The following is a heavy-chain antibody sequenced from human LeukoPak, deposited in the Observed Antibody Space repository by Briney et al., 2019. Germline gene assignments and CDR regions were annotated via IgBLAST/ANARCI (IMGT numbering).Heavy chain of an antibody. J-gene: IGHJ6*02. V-gene: IGHV1-2*04. D-gene: IGHD3-22*01. CDR1: GYTFTGYY. CDR2: INPNSGGT. Sequence: VAPVKVSCKASGYTFTGYYMHWVRQAPGQGLEWMGWINPNSGGTNYAQKFQGWVTMTRDTSISTAYMELSRLRSDDTAVYYCAREKVRLGYDSSGYYVYYYYGMDVWGQGTTVTVSS. CDR3: AREKVRLGYDSSGYYVYYYYGMDV.